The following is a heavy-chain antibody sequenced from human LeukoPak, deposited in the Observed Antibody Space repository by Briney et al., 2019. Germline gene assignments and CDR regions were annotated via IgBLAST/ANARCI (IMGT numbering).Heavy chain of an antibody. CDR3: ARGGIAAAPDHYYYGMDV. V-gene: IGHV1-2*04. CDR2: INPNSGGT. CDR1: GYTFTGYY. J-gene: IGHJ6*02. Sequence: ASVKVSCKASGYTFTGYYMHWVRQAPGQGLEWMGWINPNSGGTNYTQKFQGWVTMTRDTSISTAYMELSRLRSDDTAVYYCARGGIAAAPDHYYYGMDVWGQGTTVTVSS. D-gene: IGHD6-13*01.